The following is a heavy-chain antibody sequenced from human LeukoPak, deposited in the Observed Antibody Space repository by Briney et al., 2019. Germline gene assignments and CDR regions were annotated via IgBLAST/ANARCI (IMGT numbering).Heavy chain of an antibody. CDR2: ISGSGSDI. D-gene: IGHD6-19*01. CDR3: ARDGSGWYPYAFDM. Sequence: GGSLRLSCVVSGFSFSDSYMTWIRQTPGKGLEWLAYISGSGSDIYYADSVKGRFTFSRDNAKNSLYLQMNSLRAEDTAVYYCARDGSGWYPYAFDMWGQGTMVTVSS. CDR1: GFSFSDSY. V-gene: IGHV3-11*04. J-gene: IGHJ3*02.